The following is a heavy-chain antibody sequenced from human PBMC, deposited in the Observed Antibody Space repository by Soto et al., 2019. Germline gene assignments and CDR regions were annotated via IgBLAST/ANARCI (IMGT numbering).Heavy chain of an antibody. CDR1: GSTFSSYG. CDR3: ARGTSLDYYNYGLDV. D-gene: IGHD2-8*01. J-gene: IGHJ6*02. Sequence: HPGGSLRLSCAASGSTFSSYGMHLVRKAPGKGLEWVAVIWYDGSNKYYADSVKGRITISRDNAKNSLFVQMNSLRAEDTAVYYCARGTSLDYYNYGLDVWGQGTTVTVS. V-gene: IGHV3-33*01. CDR2: IWYDGSNK.